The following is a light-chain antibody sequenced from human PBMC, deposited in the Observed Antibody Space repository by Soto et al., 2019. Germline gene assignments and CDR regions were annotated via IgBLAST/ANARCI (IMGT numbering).Light chain of an antibody. CDR1: QSVSSNY. V-gene: IGKV3-20*01. CDR2: GAS. Sequence: EIVLTQSPGTLSLSPGERATLSCRASQSVSSNYLAWYQQKPGQAPRLLIYGASSTATGVPDNFSGSGSGTDFTLTISRLEPEDFAVYYCQQYGSSPHTFGQGTKLEIK. J-gene: IGKJ2*01. CDR3: QQYGSSPHT.